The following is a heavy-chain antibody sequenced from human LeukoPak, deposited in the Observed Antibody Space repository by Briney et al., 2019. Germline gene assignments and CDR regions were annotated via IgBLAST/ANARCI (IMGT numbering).Heavy chain of an antibody. J-gene: IGHJ4*02. CDR3: ARQGSSSPFDY. CDR1: GVSISSYY. Sequence: PSETLSLTCTVSGVSISSYYWGWIRQPPGKGLEWIGYIYTSGSTNYNPSLKSRVTISVDTSKNQFSLKLSSVTAADTAVYYCARQGSSSPFDYWGQGTLVTVSS. V-gene: IGHV4-4*09. CDR2: IYTSGST. D-gene: IGHD6-6*01.